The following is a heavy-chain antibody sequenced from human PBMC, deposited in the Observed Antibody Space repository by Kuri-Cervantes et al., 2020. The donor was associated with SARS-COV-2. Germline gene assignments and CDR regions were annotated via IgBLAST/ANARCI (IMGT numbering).Heavy chain of an antibody. V-gene: IGHV3-23*01. D-gene: IGHD3-10*01. CDR2: ISGSGGST. Sequence: GESLKIPCAASGFTFSSYAMSWVRQAPGKGLEWVSAISGSGGSTYYADSVKGRFTISRDNAKNTLYLQMNSLRAEDTAVYYCAREDYYGSGSYYYYYYYGMDVWGQGTTVTVSS. CDR3: AREDYYGSGSYYYYYYYGMDV. CDR1: GFTFSSYA. J-gene: IGHJ6*02.